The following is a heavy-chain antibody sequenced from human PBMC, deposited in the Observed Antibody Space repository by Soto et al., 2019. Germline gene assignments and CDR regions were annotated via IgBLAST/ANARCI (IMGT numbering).Heavy chain of an antibody. V-gene: IGHV4-31*03. Sequence: QVQLQESGPGLVKPSQSLSLTCTVSGGSISSGGYYWSWIRQHPGKGLEWIGYIYYSGSTYYNPSLKSRVTISVDTSKNQFSLKLSSVTAADTAVYYCARVDSGYVPYYFDYWGQGTLVTVSS. CDR1: GGSISSGGYY. D-gene: IGHD5-12*01. CDR3: ARVDSGYVPYYFDY. J-gene: IGHJ4*02. CDR2: IYYSGST.